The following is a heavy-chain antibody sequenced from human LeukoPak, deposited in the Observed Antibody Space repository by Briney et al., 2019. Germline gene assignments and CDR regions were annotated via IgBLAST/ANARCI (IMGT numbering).Heavy chain of an antibody. D-gene: IGHD6-13*01. CDR2: IYYSGCT. CDR3: ARHLAAAGTLAFDI. CDR1: GASISSYY. Sequence: SETLSLTCTVSGASISSYYCSWIRQPPGKGLEWIGYIYYSGCTNYNPSLKSRVTISVDTSKNQFSLKLSSVTAADTAVYYCARHLAAAGTLAFDIWGQGTMVTVSS. J-gene: IGHJ3*02. V-gene: IGHV4-59*08.